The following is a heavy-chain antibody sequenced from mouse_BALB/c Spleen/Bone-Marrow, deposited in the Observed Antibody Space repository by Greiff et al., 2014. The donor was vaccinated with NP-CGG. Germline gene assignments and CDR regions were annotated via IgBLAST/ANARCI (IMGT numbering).Heavy chain of an antibody. Sequence: EVQLQQSGAELVKPGASVKLSCTASGFNIKDTYMHWVKQRPEQGLEWIGRIDPADGNTKYDPKFQGKATITADTSSNTAYLQLSSLTSEGTAVYYCARYYYGYYFDYWGQGTTLTVSP. CDR3: ARYYYGYYFDY. V-gene: IGHV14-3*02. J-gene: IGHJ2*01. D-gene: IGHD1-2*01. CDR2: IDPADGNT. CDR1: GFNIKDTY.